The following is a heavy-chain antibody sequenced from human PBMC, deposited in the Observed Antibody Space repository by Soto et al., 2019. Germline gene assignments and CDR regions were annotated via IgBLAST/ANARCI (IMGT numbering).Heavy chain of an antibody. CDR3: ARAGVTTSLDYYYGMDV. V-gene: IGHV4-4*02. J-gene: IGHJ6*02. CDR2: IYHSGST. D-gene: IGHD4-4*01. CDR1: GGSISSSNW. Sequence: QVQLQESGPGLVKPSGTLSLTCAVSGGSISSSNWWSWVRQPPGKGLVWIGEIYHSGSTNYNPSLNNRVTKQVDKSKNQFSLKRSTVTAADTAVYYCARAGVTTSLDYYYGMDVWGQGTTVTVS.